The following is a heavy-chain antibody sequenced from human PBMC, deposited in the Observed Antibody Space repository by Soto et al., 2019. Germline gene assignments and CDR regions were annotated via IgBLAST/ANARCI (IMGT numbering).Heavy chain of an antibody. CDR2: ITSDTNTI. V-gene: IGHV3-48*02. J-gene: IGHJ4*02. D-gene: IGHD6-19*01. CDR1: GFRFSIYS. CDR3: ARSVEGHFDF. Sequence: EVKLVESGGGLVQPGGSLRLSCAASGFRFSIYSMNWVRQAPGKGLEWSAYITSDTNTIKYADSVKGRFTISRDNAKNSVYLQMNSLRDEDTAVYYCARSVEGHFDFWGQGTVVTVSS.